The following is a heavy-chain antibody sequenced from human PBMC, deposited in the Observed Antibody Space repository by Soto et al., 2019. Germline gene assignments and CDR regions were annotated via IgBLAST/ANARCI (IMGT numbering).Heavy chain of an antibody. CDR1: GGTFGSYA. CDR2: IIPIFGTA. Sequence: GASVKVSCKASGGTFGSYAISWARQAPGQGLEWMGGIIPIFGTANYAQKFQGRVTITADESTSTAYMELSSLRSEDTAVYYCARGGGGYYYGSGSYNAFDIWGQGTMVTVSS. CDR3: ARGGGGYYYGSGSYNAFDI. J-gene: IGHJ3*02. D-gene: IGHD3-10*01. V-gene: IGHV1-69*13.